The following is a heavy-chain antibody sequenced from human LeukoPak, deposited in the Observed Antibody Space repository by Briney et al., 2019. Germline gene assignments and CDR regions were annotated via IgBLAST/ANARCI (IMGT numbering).Heavy chain of an antibody. CDR1: GYTLTELS. CDR3: ATSLGGGRDYDILTGYPADLRY. V-gene: IGHV1-24*01. J-gene: IGHJ4*02. CDR2: FDPEDGET. Sequence: ASVKVSCKVSGYTLTELSMHWVRQAPGKGLEWMGGFDPEDGETIYAQKFQGRVTMTEDTSTDTAYMELSSLRSEDTAVYYCATSLGGGRDYDILTGYPADLRYWGQGTPVTVSS. D-gene: IGHD3-9*01.